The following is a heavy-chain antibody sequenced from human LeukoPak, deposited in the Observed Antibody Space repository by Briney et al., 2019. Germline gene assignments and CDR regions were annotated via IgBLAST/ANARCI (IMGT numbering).Heavy chain of an antibody. D-gene: IGHD3-16*01. J-gene: IGHJ4*02. CDR2: ISAYNGNT. Sequence: ASVKVSCKASGYTFTSYGISWVRQAPGQGLEWMGWISAYNGNTNYAQKLQGRVTMTTDTSTSTVYIELRSLRSDDTAVYYCARDNDSRDPPHFDYWGQGTLVTDSS. CDR3: ARDNDSRDPPHFDY. CDR1: GYTFTSYG. V-gene: IGHV1-18*01.